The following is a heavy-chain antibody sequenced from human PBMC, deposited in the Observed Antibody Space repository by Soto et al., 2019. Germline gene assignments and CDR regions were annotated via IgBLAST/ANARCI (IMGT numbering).Heavy chain of an antibody. V-gene: IGHV3-23*01. CDR1: GFTFSSYA. J-gene: IGHJ4*02. Sequence: GGSLRLSCAASGFTFSSYAMSWVRQAPGKGLEWVSAISGSGGSTYYADSVKGRFTISRDNSKNTLYLQMNSLRAEDTAVYYCAKVGSSGWYSYYFDYWGQGTLVTVSS. D-gene: IGHD6-19*01. CDR2: ISGSGGST. CDR3: AKVGSSGWYSYYFDY.